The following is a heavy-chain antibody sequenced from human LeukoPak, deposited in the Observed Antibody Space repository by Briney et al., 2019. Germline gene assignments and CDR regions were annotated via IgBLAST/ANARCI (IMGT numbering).Heavy chain of an antibody. CDR2: IIPILGIA. D-gene: IGHD2-15*01. V-gene: IGHV1-69*04. Sequence: SVKVSCKASGGTFSSYAISWVRQAPGQGLEWMGRIIPILGIANYAQKFQGRVTITADKSTSTAYMELSSLRSEDTAVYCCAIDMVAATPYFDYWGQGTLVTVSS. CDR3: AIDMVAATPYFDY. J-gene: IGHJ4*02. CDR1: GGTFSSYA.